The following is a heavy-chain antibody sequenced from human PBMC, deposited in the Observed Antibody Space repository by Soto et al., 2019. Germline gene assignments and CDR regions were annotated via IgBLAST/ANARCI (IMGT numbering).Heavy chain of an antibody. J-gene: IGHJ6*02. CDR3: VKDRDSNSWPSRDV. V-gene: IGHV1-18*01. Sequence: ASVKVSCKTSGYTFTRNGISWVRQAPGQGLEWMGWISPKSGSIKYAQKFQGRVIMTTDTSTSTAYMELRSLRSDDTAVYYCVKDRDSNSWPSRDVWGPGTTVTV. D-gene: IGHD3-22*01. CDR2: ISPKSGSI. CDR1: GYTFTRNG.